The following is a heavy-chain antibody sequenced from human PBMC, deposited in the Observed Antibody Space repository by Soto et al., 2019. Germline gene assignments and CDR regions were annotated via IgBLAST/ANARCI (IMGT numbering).Heavy chain of an antibody. J-gene: IGHJ1*01. CDR2: IFQSVNT. CDR1: GDSISNDYY. V-gene: IGHV4-38-2*02. CDR3: AREAFGGRGNYYGSNHGY. Sequence: SETLSLTCAVSGDSISNDYYWGWIRQPPGKGLEWIGTIFQSVNTYYNPSLKSRVTISVDTSKNHFSLNLSSVTAADTAVYYCAREAFGGRGNYYGSNHGYWGQGTLVTVYS. D-gene: IGHD1-26*01.